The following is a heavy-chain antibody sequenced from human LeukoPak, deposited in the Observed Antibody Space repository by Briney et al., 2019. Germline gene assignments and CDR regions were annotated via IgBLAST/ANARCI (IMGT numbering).Heavy chain of an antibody. CDR2: IWYDGSNK. Sequence: GGSLRLSCAASGFTFRSYGMHWVRQAPGKGLEWVAVIWYDGSNKYYADSVKGRFTISRDNSKNTLYLQMNSLRAEDTAVYYCAKLGKYYYGSGSSVDYWGQGTLVTVSS. D-gene: IGHD3-10*01. V-gene: IGHV3-33*06. CDR1: GFTFRSYG. J-gene: IGHJ4*02. CDR3: AKLGKYYYGSGSSVDY.